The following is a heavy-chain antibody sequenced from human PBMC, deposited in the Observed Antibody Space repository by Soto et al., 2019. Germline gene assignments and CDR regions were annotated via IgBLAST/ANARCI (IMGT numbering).Heavy chain of an antibody. V-gene: IGHV4-30-4*01. CDR2: IYYSGST. Sequence: SETLSLTCTVSGGSISSGDYYWSWIRQPPGKGLEWIGYIYYSGSTYYNPSLKSRVTISVDTSKNQFSLKLSSVTAADTAVYYRAREARLYYDFWSGSLVSGMDVWGQGTTITVSS. CDR1: GGSISSGDYY. J-gene: IGHJ6*02. D-gene: IGHD3-3*01. CDR3: AREARLYYDFWSGSLVSGMDV.